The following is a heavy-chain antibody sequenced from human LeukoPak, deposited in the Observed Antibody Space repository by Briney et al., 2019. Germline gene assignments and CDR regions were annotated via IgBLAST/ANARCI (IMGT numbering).Heavy chain of an antibody. CDR1: GGSFSGYY. J-gene: IGHJ4*02. Sequence: SETLSLTCAVYGGSFSGYYWSWIRQPPGKGLEWIGEINHSGSTNYNPSLKSRVTISVDTSKNQFSLKLSSATAADTAVYYCARDYIGYSYAFDYWGQGTLVTVSS. V-gene: IGHV4-34*01. CDR3: ARDYIGYSYAFDY. CDR2: INHSGST. D-gene: IGHD5-18*01.